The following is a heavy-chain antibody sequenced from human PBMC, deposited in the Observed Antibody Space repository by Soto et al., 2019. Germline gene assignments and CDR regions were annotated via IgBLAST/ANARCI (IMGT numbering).Heavy chain of an antibody. D-gene: IGHD6-13*01. V-gene: IGHV3-30*18. CDR3: AKGSLTDEQQLDSEYFQH. J-gene: IGHJ1*01. Sequence: PGGSLRLSCAASGFTFSSYGMHWVRQAPGKGLEWVAVISYDGSNKYYAESVKGRFTIYRDNSKNKLYQQINRLRAEDTAVYYCAKGSLTDEQQLDSEYFQHWGQGT. CDR1: GFTFSSYG. CDR2: ISYDGSNK.